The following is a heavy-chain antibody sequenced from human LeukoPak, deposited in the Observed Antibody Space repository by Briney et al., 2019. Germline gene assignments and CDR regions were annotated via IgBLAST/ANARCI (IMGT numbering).Heavy chain of an antibody. CDR3: ARDLNRYSGYLFDY. CDR1: GGSISSYY. CDR2: IYTSGST. V-gene: IGHV4-4*07. J-gene: IGHJ4*02. Sequence: PSETLSLTCTVSGGSISSYYWSWIRQPAGKGLEWIGRIYTSGSTNYNPSLKSRVTMSVDTSKNQLSLKLSSVTAADTAVYYCARDLNRYSGYLFDYWGQGTLVTVSS. D-gene: IGHD5-12*01.